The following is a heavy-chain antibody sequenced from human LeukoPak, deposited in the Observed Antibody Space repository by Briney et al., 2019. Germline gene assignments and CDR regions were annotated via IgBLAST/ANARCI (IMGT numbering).Heavy chain of an antibody. CDR2: IRKKAYGETT. CDR3: ARGLHDYGDSNYFDQ. D-gene: IGHD4-17*01. V-gene: IGHV3-49*03. J-gene: IGHJ4*02. Sequence: PGGSLRLSCTASGFTFGDDGWSWFRLAPGKGLEWICLIRKKAYGETTEYAASVRGRFTISRDDAKSIAYLQMNSLKTEDTALYYCARGLHDYGDSNYFDQWDQGTLVTVSS. CDR1: GFTFGDDG.